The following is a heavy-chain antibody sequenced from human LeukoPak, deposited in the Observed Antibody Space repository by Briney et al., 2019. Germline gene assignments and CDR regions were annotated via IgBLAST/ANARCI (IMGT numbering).Heavy chain of an antibody. D-gene: IGHD3-3*01. CDR2: TNRSGST. CDR1: GGSFSGYY. Sequence: PSETLSLACAVYGGSFSGYYWSWIRQPPGKGLEWIGETNRSGSTNYNPSLKSRVTISVDTSKNQFSLKLSSVTAADTAVYYCAKERSEYYDFWSGYSKRAPYYYYYMDVWGKGTTVTVSS. CDR3: AKERSEYYDFWSGYSKRAPYYYYYMDV. V-gene: IGHV4-34*01. J-gene: IGHJ6*03.